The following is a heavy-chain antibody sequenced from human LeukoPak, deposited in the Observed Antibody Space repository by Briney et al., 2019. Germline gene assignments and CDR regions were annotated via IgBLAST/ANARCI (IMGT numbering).Heavy chain of an antibody. Sequence: GGSLRLSCAASGFTFSSYWMRWVRQAPGKGLEWVANIKQDGSEKYYVDSVKGRFTISRDNAKNSLYLQMNSLGAEDTAVYYCDLHCSSSSCYLYGMDVWGQGTTVTVSS. CDR1: GFTFSSYW. CDR3: DLHCSSSSCYLYGMDV. V-gene: IGHV3-7*01. D-gene: IGHD2-2*01. J-gene: IGHJ6*02. CDR2: IKQDGSEK.